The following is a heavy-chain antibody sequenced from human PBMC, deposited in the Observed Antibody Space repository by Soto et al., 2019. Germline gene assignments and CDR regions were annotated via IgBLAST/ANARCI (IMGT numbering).Heavy chain of an antibody. CDR3: AKAGNWDSFDY. V-gene: IGHV4-59*01. D-gene: IGHD7-27*01. J-gene: IGHJ4*02. Sequence: SETLSLTCTVSGGSISSYYWSWIRQPPGKGLEWIGYIYYSGGTNYNPSLKSRVTISVDTSKNQFSLKLSSVTAADTAVYYCAKAGNWDSFDYWGQGTLVTVSS. CDR2: IYYSGGT. CDR1: GGSISSYY.